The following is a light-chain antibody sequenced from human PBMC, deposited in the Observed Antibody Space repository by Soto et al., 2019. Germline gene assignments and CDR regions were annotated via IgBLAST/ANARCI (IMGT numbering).Light chain of an antibody. J-gene: IGLJ2*01. CDR2: DDI. Sequence: SYELTQPPSVSVAPGQTARLTCGGNNIAGKSVHWYQQKPGQAPVLVVYDDIDRPSGIPERFSGSNSGDTATLTISRVEAGDEADYSCQVWDSSSDHWVFGGGTKLTVL. V-gene: IGLV3-21*02. CDR1: NIAGKS. CDR3: QVWDSSSDHWV.